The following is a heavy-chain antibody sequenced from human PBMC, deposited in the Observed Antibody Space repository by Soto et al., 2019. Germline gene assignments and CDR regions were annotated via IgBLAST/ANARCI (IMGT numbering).Heavy chain of an antibody. CDR2: LTHDGNI. J-gene: IGHJ4*02. Sequence: SETLSLTCAVFGGSFSGYYWTWIRQPPGKGLEWIGELTHDGNINYNPSLKSRVTISVDTSKNQFSLRLSFVTAADTAVYFCARGQDRSKGGANWAQGTLVTVS. CDR1: GGSFSGYY. CDR3: ARGQDRSKGGAN. D-gene: IGHD3-22*01. V-gene: IGHV4-34*01.